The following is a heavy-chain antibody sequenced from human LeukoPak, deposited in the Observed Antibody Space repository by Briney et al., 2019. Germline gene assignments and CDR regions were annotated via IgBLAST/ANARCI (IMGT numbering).Heavy chain of an antibody. CDR2: FSTSGSP. D-gene: IGHD3-10*02. V-gene: IGHV4-4*07. CDR1: GASITSYY. CDR3: ARVYVPQDLVHAFDI. J-gene: IGHJ3*02. Sequence: KPSEPLSLTCSVSGASITSYYWSWIRQPAGKGLEWIGLFSTSGSPKYNPSLKSRVTMSVDASKNYSSLRLSYVTAADTAVYYCARVYVPQDLVHAFDIWGQGKMVTVSS.